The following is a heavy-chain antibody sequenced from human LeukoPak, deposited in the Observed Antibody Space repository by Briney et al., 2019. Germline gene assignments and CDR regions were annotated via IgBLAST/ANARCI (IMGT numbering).Heavy chain of an antibody. V-gene: IGHV1-69*05. CDR2: IIPIFGTA. J-gene: IGHJ4*02. D-gene: IGHD5-24*01. Sequence: SVKVSCKASGYTFTSYDINWVRQAPGQGLEWMGGIIPIFGTANYAQKFQGRVTITTDESTSTAYMELSSLRSEDTAVYYCASWDGYSPLDYWGQGTLVTVSS. CDR1: GYTFTSYD. CDR3: ASWDGYSPLDY.